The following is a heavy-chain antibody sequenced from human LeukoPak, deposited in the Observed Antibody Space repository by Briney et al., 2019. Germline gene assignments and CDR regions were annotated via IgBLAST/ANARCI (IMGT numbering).Heavy chain of an antibody. Sequence: PSETLSLTCTVSGGSISSYYWSWIRQPAGKGLEWIGRIYTSGSTNYNPSLKSRVTMSVDTSKNQFSLKLSSVTAADTAVYYCARDGIAVAGTWYMDVWGKGTTVTISS. D-gene: IGHD6-19*01. J-gene: IGHJ6*03. CDR2: IYTSGST. CDR3: ARDGIAVAGTWYMDV. V-gene: IGHV4-4*07. CDR1: GGSISSYY.